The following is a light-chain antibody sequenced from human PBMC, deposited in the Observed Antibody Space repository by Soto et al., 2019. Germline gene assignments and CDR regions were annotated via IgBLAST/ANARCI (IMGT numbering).Light chain of an antibody. J-gene: IGKJ1*01. CDR1: QSVLYSPHNKNY. Sequence: DIVMTQSPDSLAVSLGERATINCKSSQSVLYSPHNKNYLAWYQQKPGQPPKVVIRWASTRESGVPDRFSRSGSGTDFTLTISSLQAEDVAVYYCQQYLTTPRTFGQGTKVEIK. CDR2: WAS. CDR3: QQYLTTPRT. V-gene: IGKV4-1*01.